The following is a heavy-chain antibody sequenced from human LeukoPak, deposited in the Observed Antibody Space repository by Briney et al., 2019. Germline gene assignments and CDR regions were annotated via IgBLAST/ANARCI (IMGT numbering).Heavy chain of an antibody. Sequence: GGSLRLSCAASGFTSSSYEMNWVRQAPGKGLEWVSYISSSGSTIYYADSVKGRFTISRDNAKNSLYLQMDSLRAEDTAVYYCARGRHYYDSRGYSDAFDIWGQGTMVTVSS. CDR3: ARGRHYYDSRGYSDAFDI. D-gene: IGHD3-22*01. CDR2: ISSSGSTI. V-gene: IGHV3-48*03. CDR1: GFTSSSYE. J-gene: IGHJ3*02.